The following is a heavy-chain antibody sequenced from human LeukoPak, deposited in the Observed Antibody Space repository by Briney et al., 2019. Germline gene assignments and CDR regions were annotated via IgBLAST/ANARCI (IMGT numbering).Heavy chain of an antibody. Sequence: TGGSLRLSCTASGFTFNHYSMHWVRQAPGKGLGWMAVISYDGSNKDYADSVKGRFSISRDSSNLTMYLQINSLRVEDMALYHCARGSSWYGDPRGFDNWGQGALVTVSS. V-gene: IGHV3-30*04. CDR3: ARGSSWYGDPRGFDN. D-gene: IGHD4-17*01. CDR2: ISYDGSNK. CDR1: GFTFNHYS. J-gene: IGHJ4*02.